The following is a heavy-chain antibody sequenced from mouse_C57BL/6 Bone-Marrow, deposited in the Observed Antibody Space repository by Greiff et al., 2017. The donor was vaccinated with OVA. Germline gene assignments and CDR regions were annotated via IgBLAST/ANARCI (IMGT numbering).Heavy chain of an antibody. CDR3: ARHGVLRRLNWYFDV. CDR1: GFTFSDYY. CDR2: ISNGGGST. J-gene: IGHJ1*03. Sequence: EVQLVESGGGLVQPGGSLKLSCAASGFTFSDYYMYWVRQTPEQRLEWVAYISNGGGSTYYPDTVKGRFTISRDNAKNTLYLHMSGLKSEDTAMYYCARHGVLRRLNWYFDVWGTGTTVTVSS. D-gene: IGHD2-4*01. V-gene: IGHV5-12*01.